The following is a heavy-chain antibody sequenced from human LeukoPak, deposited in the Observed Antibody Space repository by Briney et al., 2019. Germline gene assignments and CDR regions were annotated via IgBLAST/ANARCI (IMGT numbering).Heavy chain of an antibody. CDR2: ISGVGDAT. CDR1: DFRFISYA. J-gene: IGHJ4*02. V-gene: IGHV3-23*01. D-gene: IGHD1-26*01. CDR3: ARGRVGATDFDY. Sequence: GGSLRLPCAVSDFRFISYAMSWVRQAPRKGLEGVSKISGVGDATYYAVYVEGRFTISRDNSKNTLYLQMNSVRAEDTAVYYCARGRVGATDFDYWGQGTLVTVSS.